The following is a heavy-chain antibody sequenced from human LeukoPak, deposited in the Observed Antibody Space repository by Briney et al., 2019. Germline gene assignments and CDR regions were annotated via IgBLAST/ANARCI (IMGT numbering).Heavy chain of an antibody. V-gene: IGHV3-53*01. J-gene: IGHJ3*02. CDR2: IYSGGST. CDR1: GFTVSSNY. CDR3: AGQSSNIVVVVAATGAFDI. D-gene: IGHD2-15*01. Sequence: GGSLRLSCAASGFTVSSNYMSWVRQAPGKGLEWVSVIYSGGSTYYADSVKGRFTISRDNSKNTLYLQMNSLRAEDTAVYYCAGQSSNIVVVVAATGAFDIWGQGTMVTASS.